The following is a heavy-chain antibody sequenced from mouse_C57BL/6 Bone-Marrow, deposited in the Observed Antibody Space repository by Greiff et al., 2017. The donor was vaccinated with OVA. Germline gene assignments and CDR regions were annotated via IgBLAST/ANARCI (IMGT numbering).Heavy chain of an antibody. D-gene: IGHD4-1*01. Sequence: VKLVESGPGLVQPSQSLSITCTVSGFSLTSYGVHWVRQSPGKGLEWLGVIWSGGSTDYNAAFISRLSISKDNSKSQVFFKMNSLQADDTAIYYCARNGRGNWDEGRVAYWGQGTLVTVSA. CDR1: GFSLTSYG. CDR3: ARNGRGNWDEGRVAY. V-gene: IGHV2-2*01. CDR2: IWSGGST. J-gene: IGHJ3*01.